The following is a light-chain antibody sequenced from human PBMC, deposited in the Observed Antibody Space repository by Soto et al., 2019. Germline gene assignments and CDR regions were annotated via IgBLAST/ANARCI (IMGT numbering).Light chain of an antibody. CDR3: AAWDGSLNNVL. J-gene: IGLJ2*01. V-gene: IGLV1-44*01. Sequence: QSVLTQPPSASGTARQRVSISCSGSGSSIGTNTVNWYRQLPGTAPKLLIYANNQRPSGVPDRFSGSKSGTSASLAISGLQSEDEAEYYCAAWDGSLNNVLFGGGTKLTVL. CDR1: GSSIGTNT. CDR2: ANN.